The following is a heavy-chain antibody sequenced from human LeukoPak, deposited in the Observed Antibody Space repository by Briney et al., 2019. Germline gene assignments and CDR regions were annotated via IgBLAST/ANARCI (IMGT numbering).Heavy chain of an antibody. CDR1: GFTFSSYS. V-gene: IGHV3-21*01. CDR2: ISSSSSYI. CDR3: AELGITMIGGV. Sequence: GGSLRLFCAASGFTFSSYSMNWVRQAPGKGLEWVSFISSSSSYIYYADSMKGRFTISRDNAKNSLYLQMNSLRAEDTAVYYCAELGITMIGGVWGKGTTVTISS. J-gene: IGHJ6*04. D-gene: IGHD3-10*02.